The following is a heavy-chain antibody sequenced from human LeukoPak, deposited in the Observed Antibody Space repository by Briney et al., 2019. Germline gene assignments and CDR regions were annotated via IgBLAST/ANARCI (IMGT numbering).Heavy chain of an antibody. V-gene: IGHV3-21*01. CDR1: GFTFSSYA. D-gene: IGHD4-11*01. J-gene: IGHJ4*02. Sequence: GGSLRLSCAASGFTFSSYAMNWVRQAPGKGLEWVSSISRSSNYIYYADSVKGRFTISRDNAKNSLYLQMNSQRAEDTAVYYCARELTYSDYWGQGTLVTVSS. CDR2: ISRSSNYI. CDR3: ARELTYSDY.